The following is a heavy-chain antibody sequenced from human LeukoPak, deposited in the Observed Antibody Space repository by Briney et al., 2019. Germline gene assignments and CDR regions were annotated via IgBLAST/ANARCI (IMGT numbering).Heavy chain of an antibody. CDR1: GYSISSGYY. V-gene: IGHV4-38-2*02. D-gene: IGHD1-26*01. J-gene: IGHJ4*02. CDR2: IYHSGST. Sequence: PSETLSLTCTVSGYSISSGYYWGWIRQPPGKGLEWIGFIYHSGSTYYNPSLKSRVTISVDTSKNQFSLKLSSVTAADTAVYYCAVSRGSYYLDYWGQGTLVTVSS. CDR3: AVSRGSYYLDY.